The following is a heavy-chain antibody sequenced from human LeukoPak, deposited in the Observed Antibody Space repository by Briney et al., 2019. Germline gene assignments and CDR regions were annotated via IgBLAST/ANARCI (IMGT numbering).Heavy chain of an antibody. J-gene: IGHJ4*02. CDR3: ASIWKDSSGYYSSHSYYFDY. CDR1: GFTFSSYW. Sequence: GGSLRLSCAASGFTFSSYWMSWVRQAPGKGLEWVANIKQEGSEKYYVDSVKGRFTISRDNAKNSLYLQMNSLRAEDTAVYYCASIWKDSSGYYSSHSYYFDYWGQGTLVTVSS. CDR2: IKQEGSEK. V-gene: IGHV3-7*01. D-gene: IGHD3-22*01.